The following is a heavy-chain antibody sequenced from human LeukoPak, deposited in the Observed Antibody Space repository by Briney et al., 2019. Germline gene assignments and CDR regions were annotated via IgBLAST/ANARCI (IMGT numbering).Heavy chain of an antibody. CDR3: ARQVPYTSRPDY. D-gene: IGHD2-2*01. CDR1: GDSINIYY. J-gene: IGHJ4*02. Sequence: SETLSLTCTVSGDSINIYYWTWIRPPPGKGLEWIGYIYYSGSTNYNPSLKSRVTISVDTSKNQFSLKLDSVTAADTAVYYCARQVPYTSRPDYWGQGTLVTVSS. V-gene: IGHV4-59*08. CDR2: IYYSGST.